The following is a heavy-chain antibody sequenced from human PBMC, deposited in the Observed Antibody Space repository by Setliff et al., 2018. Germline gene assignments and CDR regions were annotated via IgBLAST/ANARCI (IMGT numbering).Heavy chain of an antibody. J-gene: IGHJ4*02. CDR2: VFPSGTT. V-gene: IGHV4-38-2*01. CDR3: ARLPNYVWGSPVDY. D-gene: IGHD3-16*01. Sequence: SETLSLTCVVSGSSMTGRYIWGWFRQSPGKGLQWIGNVFPSGTTRYNVSLENRLTLSVDTSKNQFSLRLTSATAADTAVYYCARLPNYVWGSPVDYWGQGTLVTVSS. CDR1: GSSMTGRYI.